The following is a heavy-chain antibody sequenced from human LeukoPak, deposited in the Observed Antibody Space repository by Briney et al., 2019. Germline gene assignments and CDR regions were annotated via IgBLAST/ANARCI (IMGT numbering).Heavy chain of an antibody. CDR3: ATPKDPITMIVVALDY. CDR1: GFTVSSSY. D-gene: IGHD3-22*01. V-gene: IGHV3-7*01. CDR2: MRRDGNEI. Sequence: GGSLRLSCAASGFTVSSSYMNWVRQAPGKGLEWVANMRRDGNEIYYLDSVRGRFTISRDNSKNTLYLQMNSLRAEDTAVYYCATPKDPITMIVVALDYWGQGTLVTVSS. J-gene: IGHJ4*02.